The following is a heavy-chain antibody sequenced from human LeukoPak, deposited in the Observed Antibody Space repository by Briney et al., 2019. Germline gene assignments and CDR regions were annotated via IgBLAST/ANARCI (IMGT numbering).Heavy chain of an antibody. Sequence: SVMVSCKASGGTFSSYAISWVRQAPGQGLEWMGRIIPILGIANYAQKFQGRVTITADKSTSTAYMELSSLRSEDTAVYYCARGGVVPAAIDYWGQGTLVTVSS. J-gene: IGHJ4*02. D-gene: IGHD2-2*01. CDR2: IIPILGIA. CDR3: ARGGVVPAAIDY. V-gene: IGHV1-69*04. CDR1: GGTFSSYA.